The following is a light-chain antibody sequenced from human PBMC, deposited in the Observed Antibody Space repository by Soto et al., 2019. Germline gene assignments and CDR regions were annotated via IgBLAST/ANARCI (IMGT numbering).Light chain of an antibody. CDR2: DAS. J-gene: IGKJ1*01. CDR1: QSVSYY. Sequence: EIVLTQSPGTLSLSPGERATLSCRASQSVSYYLAWYQQKPGQAPRLLIYDASSRATGIPDRFSGGGSGTGFTLTISRLEPEDFAVYYCQQYGSSGTFGQGTKVDIK. V-gene: IGKV3-20*01. CDR3: QQYGSSGT.